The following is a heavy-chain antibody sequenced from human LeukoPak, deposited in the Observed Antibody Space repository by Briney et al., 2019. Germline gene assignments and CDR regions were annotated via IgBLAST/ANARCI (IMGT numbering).Heavy chain of an antibody. CDR1: GFTFSSYS. D-gene: IGHD6-13*01. CDR2: ISSSSSYI. Sequence: GGSLRLSRAASGFTFSSYSMNWVRQAPGKGLEWVSSISSSSSYIYYADSVKGRFTISRDNAKNSLYLQMNSLRAEDTAVYYCARDRYSSSWIPFDYWGQGTLVTVSS. J-gene: IGHJ4*02. CDR3: ARDRYSSSWIPFDY. V-gene: IGHV3-21*01.